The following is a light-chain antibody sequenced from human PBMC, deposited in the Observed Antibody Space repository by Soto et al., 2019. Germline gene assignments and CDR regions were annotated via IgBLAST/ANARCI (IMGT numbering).Light chain of an antibody. CDR1: QSVSSN. CDR3: QQYNNWPLT. Sequence: EIVMTQSPATLSVSPGERATLSCRASQSVSSNLAWYQQKSGQAPRLLMYGASTRVTGIPDRFSGSGSGTEFTLTISSLQSEDFAVYYCQQYNNWPLTFGGGTKVEIK. V-gene: IGKV3-15*01. J-gene: IGKJ4*01. CDR2: GAS.